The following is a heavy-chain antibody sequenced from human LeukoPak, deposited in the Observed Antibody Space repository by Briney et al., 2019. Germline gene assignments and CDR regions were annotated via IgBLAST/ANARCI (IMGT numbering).Heavy chain of an antibody. Sequence: GGSLRLSCAASGFTFSIPWMHWVRQAPGKGLVWVSHVTSDGSTTVYADSVKGRFTISRDNAKNTLYLQMNSLRVEDTAVYYCATGALGQSYFDLWGRGTLDTVSS. CDR1: GFTFSIPW. D-gene: IGHD7-27*01. J-gene: IGHJ2*01. CDR2: VTSDGSTT. V-gene: IGHV3-74*01. CDR3: ATGALGQSYFDL.